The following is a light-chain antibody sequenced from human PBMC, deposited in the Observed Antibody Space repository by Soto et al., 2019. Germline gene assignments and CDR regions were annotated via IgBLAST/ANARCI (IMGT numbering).Light chain of an antibody. V-gene: IGKV3-20*01. CDR1: QSVSSSY. J-gene: IGKJ1*01. CDR3: QHYGSSPPGT. Sequence: EIVLTQSPGTLSLSPGESATLSCRASQSVSSSYLAWYQQKPGQAPRLLIYGASSRATGIPDRFSGSGSGRDFTLTISRLEPEDVAVYYCQHYGSSPPGTFGQGTKVEIK. CDR2: GAS.